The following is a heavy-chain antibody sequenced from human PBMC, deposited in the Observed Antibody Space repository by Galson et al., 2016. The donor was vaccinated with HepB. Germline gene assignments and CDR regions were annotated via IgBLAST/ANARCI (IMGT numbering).Heavy chain of an antibody. V-gene: IGHV3-23*01. J-gene: IGHJ4*02. CDR1: GFPFSDYA. Sequence: SLRLSCAASGFPFSDYAMSWVRQAPGKGLEWVSTVTASATSSFYADSVRGRFTISRDNSKNTVYLQMNSLTAEDTAVYYCAKDGGFRVSSRMEMVEFLFDSWGLGTLVPVSS. CDR2: VTASATSS. CDR3: AKDGGFRVSSRMEMVEFLFDS. D-gene: IGHD2-8*01.